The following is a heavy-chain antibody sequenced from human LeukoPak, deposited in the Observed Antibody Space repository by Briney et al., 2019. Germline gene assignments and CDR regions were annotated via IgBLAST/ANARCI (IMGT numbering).Heavy chain of an antibody. CDR3: AKDTGYSFVRYYFDY. Sequence: GGSLRLSCAASGFTFDDYAMHWVRQAPGKGLEWVSGISWNSGSIGYADSVKGRFTISRDNAKNSLYPQMNSLRAEDTALYYCAKDTGYSFVRYYFDYWGQGTLVTVSS. J-gene: IGHJ4*02. CDR2: ISWNSGSI. D-gene: IGHD5-18*01. V-gene: IGHV3-9*01. CDR1: GFTFDDYA.